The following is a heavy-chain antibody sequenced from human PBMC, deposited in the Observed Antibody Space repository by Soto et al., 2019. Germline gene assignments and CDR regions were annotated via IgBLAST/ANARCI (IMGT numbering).Heavy chain of an antibody. V-gene: IGHV3-33*01. J-gene: IGHJ3*02. D-gene: IGHD3-3*01. CDR1: GFTFSSYG. CDR3: TIFGVFIYSDAFDI. Sequence: QVQLVESGGGVVQPGRYLRLSCAASGFTFSSYGMHWVRQAPDKGLEWVAVIWYDGSNKYYADSVKGRFTISRDNSKNTLYLQMNSLRAEDTAVYYCTIFGVFIYSDAFDIWGQGTMVTVSS. CDR2: IWYDGSNK.